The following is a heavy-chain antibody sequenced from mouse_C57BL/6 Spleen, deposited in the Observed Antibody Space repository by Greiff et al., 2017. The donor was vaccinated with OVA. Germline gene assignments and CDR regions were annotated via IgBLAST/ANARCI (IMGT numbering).Heavy chain of an antibody. V-gene: IGHV5-15*01. D-gene: IGHD2-3*01. J-gene: IGHJ3*01. CDR1: GFTFSDYG. CDR3: ARQGNGYYAWFAY. Sequence: EVKLQESGGGLVQPGGSLKLSCAASGFTFSDYGMAWVRQAPRKGPEWVAFISNLAYSIYYADTVTGRFTISRENAKNTLYLEMSSLRSEDTAMYYCARQGNGYYAWFAYWGQGTLVTVSA. CDR2: ISNLAYSI.